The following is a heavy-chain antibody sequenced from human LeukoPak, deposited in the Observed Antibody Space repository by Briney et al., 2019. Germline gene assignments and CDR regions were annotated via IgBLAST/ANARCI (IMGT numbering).Heavy chain of an antibody. CDR2: ISGSGGST. CDR1: GFTFDDYA. V-gene: IGHV3-23*01. Sequence: GRSLRLSCAASGFTFDDYAMSWVRQAPGKGLEWVSAISGSGGSTYYADSVKGRFTISRDNSKNTLYLQMNSLRAEDTAVYYCAKVRRTVVVPAASDYWGQGTLVTVSS. CDR3: AKVRRTVVVPAASDY. J-gene: IGHJ4*02. D-gene: IGHD2-2*01.